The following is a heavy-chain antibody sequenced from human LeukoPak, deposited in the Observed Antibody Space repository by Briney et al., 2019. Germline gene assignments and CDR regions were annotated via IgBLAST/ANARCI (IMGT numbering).Heavy chain of an antibody. D-gene: IGHD4-11*01. CDR3: ARELQDDAFDI. CDR1: GYTFTGDY. J-gene: IGHJ3*02. Sequence: ASVKVSCKASGYTFTGDYMHWVRQAPGQGVEWMGRINPNRGGTNYAQKFQGRVNMTRDTSISTAYMELSRLRSDDTAVYYCARELQDDAFDIWGQGTMVTVSS. V-gene: IGHV1-2*06. CDR2: INPNRGGT.